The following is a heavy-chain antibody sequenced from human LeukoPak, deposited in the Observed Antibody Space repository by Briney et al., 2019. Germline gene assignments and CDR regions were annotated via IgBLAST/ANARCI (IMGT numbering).Heavy chain of an antibody. V-gene: IGHV4-59*08. J-gene: IGHJ4*02. Sequence: SETLSLTCTVSGGSISSYYWSWIRQPPGKGLEWIGYIYYSGSTNYNPSLKSRVTISVDASKNQFSLKLSSVTAADTAVYYCASGSWEPYGRVYWGQGTLVTVSS. CDR2: IYYSGST. CDR3: ASGSWEPYGRVY. CDR1: GGSISSYY. D-gene: IGHD1-26*01.